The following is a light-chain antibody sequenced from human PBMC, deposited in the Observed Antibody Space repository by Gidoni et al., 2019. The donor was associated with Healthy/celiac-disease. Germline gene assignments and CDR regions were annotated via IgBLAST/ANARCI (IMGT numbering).Light chain of an antibody. J-gene: IGKJ2*01. CDR1: QSVLYSSNNKNY. CDR2: WAA. CDR3: QQYYSTPYT. V-gene: IGKV4-1*01. Sequence: DIVMTQSPDSLAVSLGERATINCKSSQSVLYSSNNKNYLAWYQQKPGQPPKLLIYWAATRESGVPDRVSGSGSGTDFTLTISSLQAEDVAYYYCQQYYSTPYTFGQGTKLEIK.